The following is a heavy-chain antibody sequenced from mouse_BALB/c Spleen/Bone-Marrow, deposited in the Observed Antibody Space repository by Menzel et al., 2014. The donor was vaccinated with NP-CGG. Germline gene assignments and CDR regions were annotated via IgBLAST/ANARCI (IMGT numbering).Heavy chain of an antibody. CDR1: GYTFTNYY. J-gene: IGHJ3*01. CDR2: INPSNGGT. CDR3: TTLGRFAY. D-gene: IGHD4-1*01. V-gene: IGHV1S16*01. Sequence: GAELVKPGVSVKLSCKASGYTFTNYYMYWVKQRPGQDLVWIGEINPSNGGTNFNEKFKSKATLTVDKSSSTAYMQLSSLTSEDSAVYYCTTLGRFAYWGQGTLVTVSA.